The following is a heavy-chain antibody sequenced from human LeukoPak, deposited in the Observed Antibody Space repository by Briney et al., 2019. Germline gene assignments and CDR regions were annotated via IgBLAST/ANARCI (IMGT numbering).Heavy chain of an antibody. CDR1: GFTVSSNY. J-gene: IGHJ4*02. V-gene: IGHV3-53*01. Sequence: GGSLRLSCAASGFTVSSNYMSWVRQAPGKGLEWVSVIYSGGSTYYADSVKGRFTISRDNSKNTLYLQMNSLRADDTAVYYCARGNGGQYYFDYWGQGTLVTVSS. D-gene: IGHD4-23*01. CDR2: IYSGGST. CDR3: ARGNGGQYYFDY.